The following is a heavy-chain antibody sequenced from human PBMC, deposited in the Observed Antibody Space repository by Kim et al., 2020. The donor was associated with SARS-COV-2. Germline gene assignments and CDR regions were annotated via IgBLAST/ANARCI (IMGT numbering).Heavy chain of an antibody. J-gene: IGHJ4*02. D-gene: IGHD1-26*01. CDR3: ARHEGLSWSSY. CDR1: GGSISSYY. CDR2: IYYSGST. Sequence: SETLSLTCTVSGGSISSYYWSWIRQPPGKGLEWIGYIYYSGSTNYNPSLKSRVTISVDTSKNQFSLKLSSVTAADTAVYYCARHEGLSWSSYWGQGTLVTVSS. V-gene: IGHV4-59*08.